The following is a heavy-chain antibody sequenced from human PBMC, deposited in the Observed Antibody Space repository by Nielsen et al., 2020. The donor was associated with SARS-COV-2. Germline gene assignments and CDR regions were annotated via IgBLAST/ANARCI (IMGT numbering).Heavy chain of an antibody. D-gene: IGHD3-3*01. J-gene: IGHJ4*02. V-gene: IGHV3-23*01. CDR2: ISGSGGST. CDR3: AKDGAIFGVGYGAYFDY. Sequence: GESLKISCAASGFTFDDYAMSWVRQAPGKGLEWVSAISGSGGSTYYADSVKGRFTISRDNSKNTLYLQMNSLRAEDTAVYYCAKDGAIFGVGYGAYFDYWGQGTLVTVSS. CDR1: GFTFDDYA.